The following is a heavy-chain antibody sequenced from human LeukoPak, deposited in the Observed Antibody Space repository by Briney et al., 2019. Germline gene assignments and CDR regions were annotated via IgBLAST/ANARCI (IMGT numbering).Heavy chain of an antibody. CDR2: LSYVGSNQ. CDR1: GLTFSSYA. V-gene: IGHV3-30-3*01. J-gene: IGHJ6*02. CDR3: ARDGPLGDILTGYSMPGYYYGMDV. D-gene: IGHD3-9*01. Sequence: GWSLRLFCAASGLTFSSYAIHWFRQATGTGLAWFAVLSYVGSNQCYADSVKGRFTISRDNSKNTLYLQMNSLRAEDTAVYYCARDGPLGDILTGYSMPGYYYGMDVWGQGTTVTVSS.